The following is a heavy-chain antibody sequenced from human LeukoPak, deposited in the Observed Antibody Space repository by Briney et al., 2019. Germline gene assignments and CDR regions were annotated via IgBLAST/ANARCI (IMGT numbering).Heavy chain of an antibody. Sequence: PSETLSLTCTVSGGSISSGGYYWSWIRQHPGKGLEWIGYIYYSGSTYYNPSLKSRVTISVDTSKNQFSLKLSSVTAADTAVYYCARAAVRSLDFDYWGQGTLVTVSS. V-gene: IGHV4-31*03. D-gene: IGHD3-3*01. CDR2: IYYSGST. CDR3: ARAAVRSLDFDY. J-gene: IGHJ4*02. CDR1: GGSISSGGYY.